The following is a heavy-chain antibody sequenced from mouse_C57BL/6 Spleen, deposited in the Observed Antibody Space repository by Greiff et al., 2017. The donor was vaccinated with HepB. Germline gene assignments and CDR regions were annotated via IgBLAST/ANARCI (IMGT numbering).Heavy chain of an antibody. J-gene: IGHJ3*01. CDR1: GYTFTSYW. CDR3: ALITTAGFAY. Sequence: QVQLQQSGAELVKPGASVKLSCKASGYTFTSYWMHWVKQRPGQGLEWIGMIHPNSGSTNYNEKFKSKATLTVDKSSSTAYMQLSSLTSEDSAVYYCALITTAGFAYWGQGTLVTVSA. D-gene: IGHD1-1*01. CDR2: IHPNSGST. V-gene: IGHV1-64*01.